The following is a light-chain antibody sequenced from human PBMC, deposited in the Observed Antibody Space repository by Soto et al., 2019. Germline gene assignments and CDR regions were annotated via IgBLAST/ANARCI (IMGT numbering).Light chain of an antibody. CDR2: SNN. Sequence: QSALTQPPSASGTAGQRVTISCSGSSSNIGSNTVNWYQQLPGTAPKLLIYSNNQRPSGVPDRFSGSKSGTSASLAISGLQSEDEADYYCAAWDDSLNGPVFGGGTKLTVL. CDR3: AAWDDSLNGPV. V-gene: IGLV1-44*01. J-gene: IGLJ2*01. CDR1: SSNIGSNT.